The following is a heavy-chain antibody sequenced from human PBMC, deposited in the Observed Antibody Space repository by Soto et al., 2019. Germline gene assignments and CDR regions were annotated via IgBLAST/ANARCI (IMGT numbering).Heavy chain of an antibody. J-gene: IGHJ6*03. CDR3: AMSARPDFYYMDV. V-gene: IGHV3-64*01. CDR2: ISSNGVGT. CDR1: GFTLSGYA. Sequence: GGSLRLSCAGSGFTLSGYAMDWVRQAPGKGLEYVSGISSNGVGTYYANTVQGRFTVSRETSKNTVSLQMGSPRPEDSAVYYCAMSARPDFYYMDVWGKATKVTVTS. D-gene: IGHD6-6*01.